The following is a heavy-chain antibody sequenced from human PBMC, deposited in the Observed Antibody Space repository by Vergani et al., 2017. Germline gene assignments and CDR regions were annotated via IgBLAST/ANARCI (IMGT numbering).Heavy chain of an antibody. CDR2: MYHSGST. J-gene: IGHJ5*02. V-gene: IGHV4-59*12. CDR3: ARDTIPRDSNFLRTLNWFDA. CDR1: GGSMSGYY. Sequence: QVRLQESGPGLVKPSETLSLTCSVSGGSMSGYYWSWIRQPPGQELEWIGYMYHSGSTNYNPSLETRVTISGDTSKNHFSLKLSSVTAADTAVYYCARDTIPRDSNFLRTLNWFDAWGQGTLVTVYS. D-gene: IGHD2-21*02.